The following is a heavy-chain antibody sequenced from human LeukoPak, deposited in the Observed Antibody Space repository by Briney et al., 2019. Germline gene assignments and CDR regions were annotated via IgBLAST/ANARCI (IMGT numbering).Heavy chain of an antibody. Sequence: GGSLRLSCAASGFTFSSYSLIWVRQAPGKGLEWVSTISSGSRYIYYADSVKGRFTISRANAKNSMDLQMNSLRAEDTAVYYCAREHYDILTGYSGNSFQYWGEGTLVTVST. CDR1: GFTFSSYS. D-gene: IGHD3-9*01. J-gene: IGHJ1*01. CDR3: AREHYDILTGYSGNSFQY. CDR2: ISSGSRYI. V-gene: IGHV3-21*01.